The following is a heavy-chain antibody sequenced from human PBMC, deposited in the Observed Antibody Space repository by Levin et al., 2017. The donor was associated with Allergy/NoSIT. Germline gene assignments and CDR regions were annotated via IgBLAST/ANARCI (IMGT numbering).Heavy chain of an antibody. D-gene: IGHD3-16*01. CDR2: IVSDGSHK. J-gene: IGHJ4*02. Sequence: QSGESLKISCEVSGFTFSSYGMQWVRQAPGEGLEWVAIIVSDGSHKYYGDSVKGRFTISRDNSKNTLFLQMDSLRPEDTAVYYCAAKGDFDYWGQGTLVTVSS. CDR3: AAKGDFDY. V-gene: IGHV3-30*02. CDR1: GFTFSSYG.